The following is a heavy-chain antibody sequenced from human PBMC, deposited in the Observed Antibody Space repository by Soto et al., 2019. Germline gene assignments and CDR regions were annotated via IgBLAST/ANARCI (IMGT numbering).Heavy chain of an antibody. CDR3: ARWSSSSCRITSFGVVGTGGDLYYFDY. CDR2: IIPIFGTA. D-gene: IGHD3-3*01. Sequence: QVQLVQSGAEVKKPGSSVKVSCKASGGTFSSYAISWVRQAPGQGLEWMGGIIPIFGTANYAQKFQGRVTITADESTSIDYMELRSLRSEDTAVYYCARWSSSSCRITSFGVVGTGGDLYYFDYWGQGTLVTVSS. CDR1: GGTFSSYA. V-gene: IGHV1-69*01. J-gene: IGHJ4*02.